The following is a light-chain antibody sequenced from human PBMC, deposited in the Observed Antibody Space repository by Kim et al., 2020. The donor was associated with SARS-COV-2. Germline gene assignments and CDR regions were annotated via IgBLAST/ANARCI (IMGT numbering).Light chain of an antibody. CDR1: NSNIGVNT. J-gene: IGLJ3*02. Sequence: QSVLTQPPSASGTPGQRVTISCSGSNSNIGVNTVIWYQQFPGTAPKLLIYRNNQRPSGVPDRFSGSKSGTSASLALSGLLSEDEADYYCATWDDSLNAWVFGGGTQLTVL. V-gene: IGLV1-44*01. CDR2: RNN. CDR3: ATWDDSLNAWV.